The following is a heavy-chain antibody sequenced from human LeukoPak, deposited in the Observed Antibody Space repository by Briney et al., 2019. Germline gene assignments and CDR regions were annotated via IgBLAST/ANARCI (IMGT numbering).Heavy chain of an antibody. CDR2: IYTSGST. V-gene: IGHV4-4*07. CDR3: ARDSSRTFDY. D-gene: IGHD2-2*01. Sequence: SETLSLTCTVSGGSISNYYWSWIRQPAGKGLEWIGRIYTSGSTDYNPSLKSRITMSVDTSKNQFSPKLSSVTAADTAVYYCARDSSRTFDYWGQGTLVTVSS. CDR1: GGSISNYY. J-gene: IGHJ4*02.